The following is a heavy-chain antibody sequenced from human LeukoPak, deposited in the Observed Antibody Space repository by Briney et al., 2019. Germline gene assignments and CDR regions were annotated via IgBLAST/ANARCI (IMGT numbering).Heavy chain of an antibody. Sequence: PSETLSLTCAVSGGSISSSNWWSWVRQPPGKGLEWIGEIYHSGSTNYNPSLKSRVTISVDKSKNQFSLKLSPVTAADTAVYYCARANRYSSGVDSYDGMDVWGQGTTVTVSS. CDR2: IYHSGST. CDR3: ARANRYSSGVDSYDGMDV. CDR1: GGSISSSNW. J-gene: IGHJ6*02. D-gene: IGHD6-19*01. V-gene: IGHV4-4*02.